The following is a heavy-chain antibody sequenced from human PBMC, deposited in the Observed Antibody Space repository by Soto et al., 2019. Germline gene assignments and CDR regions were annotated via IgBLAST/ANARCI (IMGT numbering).Heavy chain of an antibody. V-gene: IGHV5-10-1*01. CDR2: IDPSDSYT. CDR3: ARKSLGFGELPYGMDV. J-gene: IGHJ6*02. D-gene: IGHD3-10*01. Sequence: GESLKIACKGSGYSFTSYWISWVRQMPGKGLEWMGRIDPSDSYTNYSPSFQGHVTISADKSISTAYLQWSSLKASDTAMYYCARKSLGFGELPYGMDVWGQGTTVTVSS. CDR1: GYSFTSYW.